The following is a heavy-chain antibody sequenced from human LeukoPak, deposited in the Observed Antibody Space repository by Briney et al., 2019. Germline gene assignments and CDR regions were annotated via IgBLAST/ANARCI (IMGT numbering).Heavy chain of an antibody. CDR1: GGSISSYY. J-gene: IGHJ4*02. D-gene: IGHD1-26*01. CDR3: ARRRGSSPEGY. Sequence: SETLSLTCTVSGGSISSYYWSWIRRPPGKGLEWIGHIYSSGSTNYNPSLKSRVTISVDTSKNQFSLKLSSVTAADTAVYYCARRRGSSPEGYWGQGTLVTVSS. V-gene: IGHV4-59*12. CDR2: IYSSGST.